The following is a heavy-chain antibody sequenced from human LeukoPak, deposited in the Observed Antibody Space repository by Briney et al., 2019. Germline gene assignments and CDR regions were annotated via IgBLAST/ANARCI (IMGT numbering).Heavy chain of an antibody. CDR3: ARPRRPYCSSTSCYPSWFDP. D-gene: IGHD2-2*01. J-gene: IGHJ5*02. CDR1: GGSFSGYY. V-gene: IGHV4-34*01. CDR2: INHSGST. Sequence: SETLSLTCAVYGGSFSGYYWSWIRQPPGKGLEWIGEINHSGSTNYNPSLKSRVTISVDTSKNQFSLKLSSVTAADTAVYYCARPRRPYCSSTSCYPSWFDPWGQGTLVTVSS.